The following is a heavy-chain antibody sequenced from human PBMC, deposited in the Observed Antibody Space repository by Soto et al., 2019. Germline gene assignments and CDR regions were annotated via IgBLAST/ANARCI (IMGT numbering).Heavy chain of an antibody. V-gene: IGHV1-69*01. J-gene: IGHJ4*02. CDR3: ARDGYDSSGYYYPYYFDY. D-gene: IGHD3-22*01. CDR1: GGTFSSYA. Sequence: QVQLVQSGAEVKKPGSSVKVSCKASGGTFSSYAISWVRQAPGQVLEWMGGIIPIFGTANYAQKFQGRVTITADESTSTAYMELSSLRSEDTAVYYCARDGYDSSGYYYPYYFDYWGQGTLVTVSS. CDR2: IIPIFGTA.